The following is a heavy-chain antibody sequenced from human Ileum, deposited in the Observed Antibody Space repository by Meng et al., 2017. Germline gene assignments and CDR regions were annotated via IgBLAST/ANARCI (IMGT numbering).Heavy chain of an antibody. V-gene: IGHV1-46*01. CDR3: AREKSPGHFDY. J-gene: IGHJ4*02. Sequence: QVQLVQSGAEVMKPGASVKVSCRASGYTFTSYFLHWARQAPGQGLEWLGTINPNNGETSYVQRFQGRVTLTRDTSTTTVYMELSSLGSEDTAVYYCAREKSPGHFDYLGQGILVTVSS. CDR2: INPNNGET. CDR1: GYTFTSYF.